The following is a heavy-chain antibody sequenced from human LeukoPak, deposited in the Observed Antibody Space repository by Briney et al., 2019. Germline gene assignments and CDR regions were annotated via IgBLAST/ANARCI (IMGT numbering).Heavy chain of an antibody. J-gene: IGHJ5*02. D-gene: IGHD1-26*01. CDR2: IYWDDDK. V-gene: IGHV2-5*02. CDR1: GFSLSTSGVA. Sequence: SGPTLVNPTQTLTLTCTFSGFSLSTSGVAVGWIRQPPGKALEWLAFIYWDDDKRISPSLKNRLTVTKDTSKNQVVPTLTNMDPADTATYYCAHRGVGAANWLDPWGQGTLVTVSS. CDR3: AHRGVGAANWLDP.